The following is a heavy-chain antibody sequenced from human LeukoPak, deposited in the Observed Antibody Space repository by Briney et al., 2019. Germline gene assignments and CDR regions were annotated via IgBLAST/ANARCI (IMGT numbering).Heavy chain of an antibody. CDR2: ISYDGSNE. CDR1: GFTFSSYV. D-gene: IGHD2-2*01. J-gene: IGHJ4*02. Sequence: PGRSLRLSCAASGFTFSSYVMHWVRQAPGKGLEWVAIISYDGSNEYYADSVKGRFTISRDNSKNTLYLQMNSLRAADTAVCFVSRDKGTPYLSSFGYWGQGTLVTVSS. CDR3: SRDKGTPYLSSFGY. V-gene: IGHV3-30*04.